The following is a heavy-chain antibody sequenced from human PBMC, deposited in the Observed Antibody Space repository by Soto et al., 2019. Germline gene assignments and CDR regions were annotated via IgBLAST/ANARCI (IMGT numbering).Heavy chain of an antibody. J-gene: IGHJ4*02. Sequence: ASLKVSCKASGYTFTSHDINWVRQASGQGLEWMGWMNPNSGNTGYAQKFQGRVTMARNTSINTAYMELSSLRSEDTAVYYCARMTETTDAYFDYWGRGALVNVSS. CDR2: MNPNSGNT. CDR3: ARMTETTDAYFDY. CDR1: GYTFTSHD. D-gene: IGHD1-7*01. V-gene: IGHV1-8*01.